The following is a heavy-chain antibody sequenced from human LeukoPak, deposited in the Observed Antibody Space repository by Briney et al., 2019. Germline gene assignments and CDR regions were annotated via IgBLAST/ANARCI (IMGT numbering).Heavy chain of an antibody. CDR1: GFTFSSYG. D-gene: IGHD3-10*01. J-gene: IGHJ3*02. CDR2: IRYDGSNK. V-gene: IGHV3-30*02. CDR3: AKDLIRAMGAFDI. Sequence: GGSLRLSCAASGFTFSSYGMHWVRQAPGKGLGWGAFIRYDGSNKYYADSVKRRFTISSDNSKNTLYLQMNSLRAEDTAVYYCAKDLIRAMGAFDIWGQGTMATVSS.